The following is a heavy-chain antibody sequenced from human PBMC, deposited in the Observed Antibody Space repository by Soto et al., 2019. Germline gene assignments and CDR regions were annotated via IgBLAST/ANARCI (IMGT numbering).Heavy chain of an antibody. CDR3: ARARIIFSLAIVVVPAAPRGYYFDY. Sequence: ASVKVSCKASGYTFTSYDINWVRQATGQGLEWMGWMNPNSGNTGYAQKFQGIVTMTRNTSISTAYMELSSLRSEDTAVYYCARARIIFSLAIVVVPAAPRGYYFDYWGQGTLVTVSS. V-gene: IGHV1-8*01. CDR2: MNPNSGNT. CDR1: GYTFTSYD. D-gene: IGHD2-2*01. J-gene: IGHJ4*02.